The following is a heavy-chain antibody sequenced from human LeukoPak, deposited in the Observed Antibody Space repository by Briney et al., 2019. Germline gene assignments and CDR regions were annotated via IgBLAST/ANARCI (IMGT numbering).Heavy chain of an antibody. CDR2: ISYDGSNK. V-gene: IGHV3-30-3*01. D-gene: IGHD1-26*01. CDR3: VRDAGGSHYKHFEH. J-gene: IGHJ4*02. CDR1: GFTFSSYA. Sequence: GRSLRPSCAASGFTFSSYAMHWVRQAPGKGLEWVAVISYDGSNKYYADSVKGRFTISRDNSKNTLYLQMNSLRPEDTAVYYCVRDAGGSHYKHFEHWGEGSLVTVSS.